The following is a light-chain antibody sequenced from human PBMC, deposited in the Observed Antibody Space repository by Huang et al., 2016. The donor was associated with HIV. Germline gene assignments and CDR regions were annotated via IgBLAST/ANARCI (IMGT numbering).Light chain of an antibody. CDR1: QSVGSN. CDR3: QQYNKWPRA. V-gene: IGKV3-15*01. CDR2: GAS. Sequence: EIVMTQSPATLSVSPGEAATLSCRSSQSVGSNLAWYPQKPVQSPRLLLYGASTRATDIPDRFSGSGSGTEFTLTISSLQSEDFAVYYCQQYNKWPRAFGQGTKVAVK. J-gene: IGKJ1*01.